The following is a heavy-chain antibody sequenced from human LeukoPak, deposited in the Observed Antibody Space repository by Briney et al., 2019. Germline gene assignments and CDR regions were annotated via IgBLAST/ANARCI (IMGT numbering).Heavy chain of an antibody. D-gene: IGHD3-10*01. CDR3: ARYPGLEGAGSKGAFDY. CDR1: GGSNSGYY. J-gene: IGHJ4*02. CDR2: IYYSGST. V-gene: IGHV4-59*01. Sequence: SETLSLTCTVSGGSNSGYYWNWIRQPPGKGLEWIGYIYYSGSTNYNPSLKSRVTISVDTSKNQFSLNLSSVTAADTAVYYCARYPGLEGAGSKGAFDYWGQGTLVTVSS.